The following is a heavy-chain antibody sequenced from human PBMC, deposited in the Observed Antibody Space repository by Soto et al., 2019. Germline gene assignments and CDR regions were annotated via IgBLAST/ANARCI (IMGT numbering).Heavy chain of an antibody. CDR2: IYRSGST. D-gene: IGHD3-10*01. V-gene: IGHV4-4*02. CDR1: GGSISSSNW. Sequence: PSETLSLTCAVSGGSISSSNWWSWVRQPPGKGLEWIGEIYRSGSTNYNPSLKSRVTISVDKSKNQFSLKLSSVTAADTAVYYCARTDITMVRGVIHFFDPWGQGTLVTVSS. CDR3: ARTDITMVRGVIHFFDP. J-gene: IGHJ5*02.